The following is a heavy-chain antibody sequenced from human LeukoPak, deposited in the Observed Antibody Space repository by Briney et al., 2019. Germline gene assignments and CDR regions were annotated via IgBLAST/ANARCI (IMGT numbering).Heavy chain of an antibody. CDR2: ISYDGSNK. J-gene: IGHJ4*02. V-gene: IGHV3-30*03. CDR1: GFTFSSYG. D-gene: IGHD3-10*01. CDR3: ARDLVGHYGSGSYTVGDY. Sequence: PGGSLRLSCAASGFTFSSYGMHWVRQAPGKGLEWVAVISYDGSNKYYADSVKGRFTISRDNSKNTLYLQMNSLRAEDTAVYYCARDLVGHYGSGSYTVGDYWGQGTLVTVSS.